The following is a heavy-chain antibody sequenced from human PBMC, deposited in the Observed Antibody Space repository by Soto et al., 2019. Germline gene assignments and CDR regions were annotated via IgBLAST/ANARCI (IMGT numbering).Heavy chain of an antibody. CDR3: ARSPLASRPSWFDP. Sequence: QVQLVQSGPEVRNPGASVRVSCRTSGYRFSGYGISWARLAPGQGLEWMGWISGYNGATQYPQKFQGRVTMTADTSTHTGYRELRSLGVDDTAVYFWARSPLASRPSWFDPWGPGTLVTVSS. D-gene: IGHD6-6*01. J-gene: IGHJ5*02. V-gene: IGHV1-18*04. CDR2: ISGYNGAT. CDR1: GYRFSGYG.